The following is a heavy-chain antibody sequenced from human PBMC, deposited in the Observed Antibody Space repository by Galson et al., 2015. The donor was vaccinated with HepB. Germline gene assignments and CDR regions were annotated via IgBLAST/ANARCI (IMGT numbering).Heavy chain of an antibody. V-gene: IGHV1-3*01. Sequence: SVKVSCKASGYTFTSYAMHWVRQAPGQRLEWMGWINAGNGNTKYSQKFQGRVTITRDTSASTAYMELSSLRSEDTAVYYCARALSGSYGAFDIWGQGTMVTVSS. D-gene: IGHD1-26*01. J-gene: IGHJ3*02. CDR1: GYTFTSYA. CDR3: ARALSGSYGAFDI. CDR2: INAGNGNT.